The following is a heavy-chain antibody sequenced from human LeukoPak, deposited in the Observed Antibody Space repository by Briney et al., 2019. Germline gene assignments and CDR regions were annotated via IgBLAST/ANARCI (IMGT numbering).Heavy chain of an antibody. Sequence: ASVKVSCKASGYTFTSYAINWVRQAPGQGLEWMGWINTNTGNTTYAQNFTGRVAFSLDTSISTAYLQISSLKAEDTAVYYCARDVALTYYVILTVDYWGQGNLVTVSS. J-gene: IGHJ4*02. V-gene: IGHV7-4-1*02. CDR1: GYTFTSYA. CDR3: ARDVALTYYVILTVDY. D-gene: IGHD3-9*01. CDR2: INTNTGNT.